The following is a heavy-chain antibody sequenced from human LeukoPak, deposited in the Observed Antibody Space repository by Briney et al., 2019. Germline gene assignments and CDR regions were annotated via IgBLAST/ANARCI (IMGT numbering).Heavy chain of an antibody. Sequence: GESLKISCAASGFTFSDYWMTWVRQAPGKGLQWVANIKDDGSETYYVDSVKGRFTISRDNAKNSLYLQMNSLRAEDTAVYYCAKDAAVGSSGYYYVPPLYYFHYWGQGTLVTVSS. J-gene: IGHJ4*02. CDR3: AKDAAVGSSGYYYVPPLYYFHY. D-gene: IGHD3-22*01. V-gene: IGHV3-7*01. CDR1: GFTFSDYW. CDR2: IKDDGSET.